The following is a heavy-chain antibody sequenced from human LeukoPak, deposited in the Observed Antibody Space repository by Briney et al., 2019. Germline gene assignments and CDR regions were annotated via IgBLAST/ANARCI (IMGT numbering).Heavy chain of an antibody. CDR2: ISSNGGST. CDR1: GFTFSSYG. J-gene: IGHJ4*02. CDR3: ARGYYYGSGNYFYDY. D-gene: IGHD3-10*01. V-gene: IGHV3-64*01. Sequence: GGSLRLSCAASGFTFSSYGMHWVRQAPGKGLEYVSAISSNGGSTYYANSVKGRFTISGDNSKNTLYLQMGSLRAEDMAVYYCARGYYYGSGNYFYDYWGQGTLVTVSS.